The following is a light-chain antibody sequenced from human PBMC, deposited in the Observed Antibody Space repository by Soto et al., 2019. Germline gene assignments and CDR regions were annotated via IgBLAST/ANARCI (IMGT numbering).Light chain of an antibody. V-gene: IGKV3-20*01. Sequence: EIVLTQSPGTLSLSPGERATLSCRASQSVSSSYLAWYQQKPGQAPRLLIYGASSRANGIPDRFSGSGSGTVFTLPISRPEPEDFAVYYCHQYGSSPGTFGQGNKVEIK. CDR2: GAS. J-gene: IGKJ1*01. CDR1: QSVSSSY. CDR3: HQYGSSPGT.